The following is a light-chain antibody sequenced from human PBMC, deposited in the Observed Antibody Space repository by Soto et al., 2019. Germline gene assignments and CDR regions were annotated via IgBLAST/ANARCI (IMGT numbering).Light chain of an antibody. CDR2: AAS. CDR1: QINSNY. Sequence: DIQMTQSPSSLSASVGDRVTITCRTSQINSNYLHWYQQKPGKAPNLLIYAASSLQSGVPSRFSGSGSGTDFTLTISSLQPEDIAIYYCQQSYSTPWTFGQGTKVEIK. CDR3: QQSYSTPWT. V-gene: IGKV1-39*01. J-gene: IGKJ1*01.